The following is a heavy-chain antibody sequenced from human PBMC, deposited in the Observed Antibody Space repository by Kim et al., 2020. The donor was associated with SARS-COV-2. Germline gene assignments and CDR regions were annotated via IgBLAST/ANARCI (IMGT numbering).Heavy chain of an antibody. D-gene: IGHD3-9*01. CDR3: ARDWYDILTGMDAFDI. J-gene: IGHJ3*02. CDR1: GYTFTGYY. V-gene: IGHV1-2*02. CDR2: INPNSGGT. Sequence: ASVKVSCKASGYTFTGYYMHWVRQAPGQGLEWMGWINPNSGGTNYAQKFQGRVTMTRDTSISTAYMELSRLRSDDTAVYYCARDWYDILTGMDAFDIWGQGTMVTVSS.